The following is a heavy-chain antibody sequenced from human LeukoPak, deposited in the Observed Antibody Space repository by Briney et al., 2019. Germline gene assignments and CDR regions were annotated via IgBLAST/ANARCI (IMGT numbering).Heavy chain of an antibody. V-gene: IGHV3-30*03. CDR3: ARDRRFGELSLDF. CDR1: GFTFNSYG. J-gene: IGHJ4*02. D-gene: IGHD3-10*01. CDR2: ISYDGSNK. Sequence: GGSLRLSCAASGFTFNSYGMHWVRQAPGKGLEWVAVISYDGSNKYYADSVKGRFTISRDNSKNTLYLQMDSLRAEDTAVYYCARDRRFGELSLDFWGQGTLVSVSS.